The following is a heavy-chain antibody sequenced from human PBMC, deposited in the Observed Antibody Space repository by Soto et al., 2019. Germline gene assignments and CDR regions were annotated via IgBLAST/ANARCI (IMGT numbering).Heavy chain of an antibody. CDR3: ASLKIDYYDSSGYYFYFDY. V-gene: IGHV4-39*01. D-gene: IGHD3-22*01. CDR1: GGSISSSSYY. Sequence: QLQLQESGPGLVKPSETLSLTCTVSGGSISSSSYYWGWIRQPPGKGLEWIGSIYYSGSTYYNPSLKSRVTISVDTSKNQFSLKLSSVTAADTAVYYCASLKIDYYDSSGYYFYFDYWGQGTLVTVSS. J-gene: IGHJ4*02. CDR2: IYYSGST.